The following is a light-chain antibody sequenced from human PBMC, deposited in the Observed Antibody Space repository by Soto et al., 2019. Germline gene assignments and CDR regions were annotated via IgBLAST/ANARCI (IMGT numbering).Light chain of an antibody. Sequence: EIVMTQSPATLSVSPGERATLSCRASQSVSSNLAWYQQKPGQAPRLLIYGASTRATGIPARFSGSGSGTEFTLTISSLQSEDFAVYYCHQYNNWPPVTFGPGTKVAIK. CDR3: HQYNNWPPVT. CDR2: GAS. CDR1: QSVSSN. J-gene: IGKJ3*01. V-gene: IGKV3-15*01.